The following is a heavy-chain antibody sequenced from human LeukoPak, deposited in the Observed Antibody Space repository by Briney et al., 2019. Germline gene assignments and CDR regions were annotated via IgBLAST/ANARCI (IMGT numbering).Heavy chain of an antibody. D-gene: IGHD3-16*01. V-gene: IGHV3-30*03. CDR3: AREGVRNWFDP. J-gene: IGHJ5*02. Sequence: GGSLRLSCAASGFTFSSYGMQWVRQAPGKGLEWVAVISYDGSNKYYADSVKGRFTISRDNSKNTLYLQMNSLRAEDTAVYYCAREGVRNWFDPWGQGTLVTVSS. CDR2: ISYDGSNK. CDR1: GFTFSSYG.